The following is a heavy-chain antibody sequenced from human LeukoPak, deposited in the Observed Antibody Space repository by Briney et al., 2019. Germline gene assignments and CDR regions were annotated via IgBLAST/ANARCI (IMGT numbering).Heavy chain of an antibody. CDR3: ARNENSGWGYFDY. Sequence: GGSLRLSCAASGFTVSSNYMSWVRQASGKGLEWVSVIGGSNGITFYVGSVKGRFTISRDNSKDTLYLQMNSLRAEDTAVYYCARNENSGWGYFDYWGQGTLVTVSS. D-gene: IGHD5-12*01. CDR2: IGGSNGIT. V-gene: IGHV3-53*01. CDR1: GFTVSSNY. J-gene: IGHJ4*02.